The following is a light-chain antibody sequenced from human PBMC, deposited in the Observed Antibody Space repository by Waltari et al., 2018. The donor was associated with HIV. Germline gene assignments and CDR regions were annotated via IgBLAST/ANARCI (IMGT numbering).Light chain of an antibody. J-gene: IGLJ2*01. V-gene: IGLV2-14*01. CDR1: SSDVGGYNY. Sequence: QSALTQPASVSGSPGQSITISCTGTSSDVGGYNYVSWYQQHPGKAPKLINYDVSNRPSGVSNRFSGSKSGNTASLTISGLQAEDEADYYCSSYTSSSTLVVFGGGTKLTVL. CDR2: DVS. CDR3: SSYTSSSTLVV.